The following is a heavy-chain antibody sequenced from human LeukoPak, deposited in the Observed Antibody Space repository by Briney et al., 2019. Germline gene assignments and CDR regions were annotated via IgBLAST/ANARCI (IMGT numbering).Heavy chain of an antibody. CDR1: GYTFTSYD. Sequence: ASVKVSCKASGYTFTSYDINWVRQATGQGLEWMGWMNPNSGNTGCAQKFQGRVTMTRNTSISTAYMELSSLRSEDTAVYYCARAAAAAGGQYFDYWGQGTLVAVSS. CDR2: MNPNSGNT. CDR3: ARAAAAAGGQYFDY. D-gene: IGHD6-13*01. V-gene: IGHV1-8*01. J-gene: IGHJ4*02.